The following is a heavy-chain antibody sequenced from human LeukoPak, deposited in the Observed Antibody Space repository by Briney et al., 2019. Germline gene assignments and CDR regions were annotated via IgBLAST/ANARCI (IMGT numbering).Heavy chain of an antibody. Sequence: ASVKVSCKASGYTFTSYGISWVRQAPGQGLEWMGWISAYNGNTNYAQNLQGRVTMTTDTSTSTAYMELRSLRSDDTAVYYCARGAVNSGSYYFFDYWGQGTLVTVSS. CDR1: GYTFTSYG. V-gene: IGHV1-18*01. CDR3: ARGAVNSGSYYFFDY. CDR2: ISAYNGNT. D-gene: IGHD1-26*01. J-gene: IGHJ4*02.